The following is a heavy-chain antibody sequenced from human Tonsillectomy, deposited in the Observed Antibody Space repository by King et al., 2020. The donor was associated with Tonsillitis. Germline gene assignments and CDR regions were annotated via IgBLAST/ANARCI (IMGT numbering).Heavy chain of an antibody. CDR3: ARGYSSPPSFDY. V-gene: IGHV4-34*01. D-gene: IGHD6-13*01. Sequence: VQLQQWGAGLLKPSETLSLNCAVYGGSFSGYYWSWIRQPPGKGLEGIGEINHSGSTNYNPSLESRVTISVDTSKNQFSLKLSSVTAADTAVYYCARGYSSPPSFDYWGQGTLVTVSS. J-gene: IGHJ4*02. CDR1: GGSFSGYY. CDR2: INHSGST.